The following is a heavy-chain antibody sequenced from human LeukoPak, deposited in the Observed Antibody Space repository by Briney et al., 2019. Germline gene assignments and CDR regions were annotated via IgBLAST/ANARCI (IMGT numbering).Heavy chain of an antibody. Sequence: GGSLRLSCAASGFSFSGYGMHWVRQVPGKGLVCVAFIRYDGNTKFYIDSVKGRFAISRDNSKNTLSLQMNSLRTEDTAVYYCAALHTGTFVDYWGQGTLVTVSS. CDR2: IRYDGNTK. J-gene: IGHJ4*02. CDR1: GFSFSGYG. D-gene: IGHD4-17*01. CDR3: AALHTGTFVDY. V-gene: IGHV3-30*02.